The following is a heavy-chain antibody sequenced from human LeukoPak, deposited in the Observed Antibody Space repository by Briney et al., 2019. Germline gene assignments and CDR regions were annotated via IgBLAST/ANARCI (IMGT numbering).Heavy chain of an antibody. V-gene: IGHV3-23*01. CDR1: GFTFSSYT. CDR2: ISGSGGST. Sequence: GGSLRLSCAASGFTFSSYTMSWVRQAPGRGLEWVSAISGSGGSTYYADSVKGRFTISRDNSKNTLYLQMNSLSAEDTAVYYCAKQAYDSSGYYYVPKEYFDYWGQGTLVTVSS. D-gene: IGHD3-22*01. J-gene: IGHJ4*02. CDR3: AKQAYDSSGYYYVPKEYFDY.